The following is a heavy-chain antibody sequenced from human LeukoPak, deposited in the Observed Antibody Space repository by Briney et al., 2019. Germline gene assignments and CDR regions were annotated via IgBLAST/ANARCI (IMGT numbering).Heavy chain of an antibody. CDR3: AREAYGDYLRRWYFDL. CDR1: GFTFSDYY. CDR2: ISSSSSSYT. Sequence: GGSLRLSCAASGFTFSDYYMSWIRQAPGKGLEWVSYISSSSSSYTNSADSVKGRFTISRDNAKNSLYLQMNSLRAEDTAVYYCAREAYGDYLRRWYFDLWGRGTLVTVSS. D-gene: IGHD4-17*01. V-gene: IGHV3-11*06. J-gene: IGHJ2*01.